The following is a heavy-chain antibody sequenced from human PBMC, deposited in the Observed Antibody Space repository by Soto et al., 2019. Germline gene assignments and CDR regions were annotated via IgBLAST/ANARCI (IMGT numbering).Heavy chain of an antibody. J-gene: IGHJ4*02. Sequence: SETLSLTCTVSGGSTSSYYWSWIRQPPGKGLEWIGYIYYSGSTNYNPSLKSRVTISVDTSKNQFSLKLSSVTAADTAVYYCARHYGSCLDYWGQGTLVTVSS. CDR3: ARHYGSCLDY. D-gene: IGHD4-17*01. V-gene: IGHV4-59*08. CDR2: IYYSGST. CDR1: GGSTSSYY.